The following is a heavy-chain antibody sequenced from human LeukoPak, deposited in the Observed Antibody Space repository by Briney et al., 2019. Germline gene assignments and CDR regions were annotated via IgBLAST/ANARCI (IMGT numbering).Heavy chain of an antibody. CDR1: GGSFSGDY. D-gene: IGHD6-19*01. J-gene: IGHJ4*02. Sequence: PSETLSLTCALYGGSFSGDYWSWIRQTPGKGLEWIGEINHGGNTKYNPSLKSRVTISVGTSNNQFSLRLSSVTAADTAVYYCATRHTTGWSLDYWGQGNLVTVSS. V-gene: IGHV4-34*01. CDR2: INHGGNT. CDR3: ATRHTTGWSLDY.